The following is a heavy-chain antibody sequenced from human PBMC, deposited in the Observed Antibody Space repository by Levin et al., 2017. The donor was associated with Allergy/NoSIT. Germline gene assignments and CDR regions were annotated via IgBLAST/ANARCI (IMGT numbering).Heavy chain of an antibody. CDR2: ISYDGSNK. CDR1: GFTFSTYG. J-gene: IGHJ4*02. V-gene: IGHV3-30*18. Sequence: GESLKISCAASGFTFSTYGMHWVRQAPGKGLEWVAVISYDGSNKYYADSVKGRFTISRDNSKNTLYLQMNSLRAEDTAVYYCAKDLTIVTTAYYFDYWGQGTLVTVSS. D-gene: IGHD4-11*01. CDR3: AKDLTIVTTAYYFDY.